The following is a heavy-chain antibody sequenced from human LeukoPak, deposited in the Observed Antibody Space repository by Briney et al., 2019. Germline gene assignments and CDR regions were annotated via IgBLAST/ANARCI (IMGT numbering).Heavy chain of an antibody. CDR2: IFSAGKT. CDR3: AGSVYGKPDQ. V-gene: IGHV3-53*01. J-gene: IGHJ4*02. CDR1: GFTANYNY. Sequence: GGSLRLSCAASGFTANYNYMNWVRQPPGKGLEWVSLIFSAGKTYYADSVKGRFTISRDTSKNTLYLQMNSLRVEDTAVYYCAGSVYGKPDQWGQGTLVTVSS. D-gene: IGHD5/OR15-5a*01.